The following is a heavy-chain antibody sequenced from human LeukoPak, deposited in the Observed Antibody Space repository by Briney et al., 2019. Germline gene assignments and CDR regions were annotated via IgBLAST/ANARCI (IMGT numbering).Heavy chain of an antibody. Sequence: GGSLRLSCAASGFTFDDYAMHWVRQAPGKWLVWVSRINSDGSSTTYADSVKGRFTISRDNAKNTLYLQMNSLRAEDTAVYYCARDGVEFYNWFDPWGQGTLVTVSS. D-gene: IGHD2-21*01. CDR2: INSDGSST. V-gene: IGHV3-74*01. CDR3: ARDGVEFYNWFDP. J-gene: IGHJ5*02. CDR1: GFTFDDYA.